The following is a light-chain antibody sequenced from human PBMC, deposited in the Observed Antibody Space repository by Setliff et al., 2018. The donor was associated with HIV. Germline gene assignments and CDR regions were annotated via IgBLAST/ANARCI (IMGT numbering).Light chain of an antibody. V-gene: IGLV2-14*02. J-gene: IGLJ1*01. Sequence: QSALAQPASVSGSPGQSITISCTGTSRDGGIYNLVSWFQQHPGKAPKLMIYEVTKRPSGVSDRFSGSKSGNTASLTISGLQADAEAEYYCCSYTSSSTLVFGTGTKVTVL. CDR2: EVT. CDR1: SRDGGIYNL. CDR3: CSYTSSSTLV.